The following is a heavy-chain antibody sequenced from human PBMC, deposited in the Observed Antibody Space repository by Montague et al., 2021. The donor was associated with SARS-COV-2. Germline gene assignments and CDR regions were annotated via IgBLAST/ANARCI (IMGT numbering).Heavy chain of an antibody. Sequence: FLRLSCAASGFTFHDYALHWVRQVPGKGLEWVSGISWNSGSIGYGDSVKGRFTISRDNAKNSLYLQMNSLRAEDTALYYCAKDRGYYGSGSYFEYWGQGTLVTVSS. CDR1: GFTFHDYA. J-gene: IGHJ4*02. CDR3: AKDRGYYGSGSYFEY. CDR2: ISWNSGSI. V-gene: IGHV3-9*01. D-gene: IGHD3-10*01.